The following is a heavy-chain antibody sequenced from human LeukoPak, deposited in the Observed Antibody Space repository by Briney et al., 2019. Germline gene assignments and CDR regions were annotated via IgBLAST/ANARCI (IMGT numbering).Heavy chain of an antibody. J-gene: IGHJ6*03. CDR1: GFTFSSYG. CDR3: AREQRGGLRGSLGGLFASYYTYYYMDV. D-gene: IGHD3-16*01. Sequence: GRSLRLSCAASGFTFSSYGMHWVRQAPGKGLEWVAVISYDGSNKYYADSVKGRFTISRDNSKNTLYLQMNSLRAEDTAVYFCAREQRGGLRGSLGGLFASYYTYYYMDVWGRGTTVTVSS. CDR2: ISYDGSNK. V-gene: IGHV3-30*03.